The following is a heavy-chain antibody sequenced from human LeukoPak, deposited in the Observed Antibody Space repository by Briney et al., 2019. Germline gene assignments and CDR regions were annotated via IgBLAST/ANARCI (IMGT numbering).Heavy chain of an antibody. CDR2: ISSSSSTI. Sequence: GGSLRLSCAASGFTSSSYSMNWVRQAPGKGLEWVSYISSSSSTIYYADSVKGRFTISRGNAKNSLYLQMNSLRAEDTAVYYCANNYYDSSGYYYPRYWGQGTLVTVSS. CDR1: GFTSSSYS. J-gene: IGHJ4*02. D-gene: IGHD3-22*01. CDR3: ANNYYDSSGYYYPRY. V-gene: IGHV3-48*04.